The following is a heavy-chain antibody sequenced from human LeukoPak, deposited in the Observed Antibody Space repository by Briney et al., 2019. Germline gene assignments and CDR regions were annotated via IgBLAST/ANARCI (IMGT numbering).Heavy chain of an antibody. CDR1: GYTFTSYA. Sequence: AASVKVSCKASGYTFTSYAMNWVRQAPGQGLEWMGWINTNTGNPTYAQGFTGRFVFSLDTSVSTAYLQISSLKAEDTAVYYCARDHGSGSYFFTYYYYYMDVWGKGTTVTVSS. CDR3: ARDHGSGSYFFTYYYYYMDV. CDR2: INTNTGNP. D-gene: IGHD3-10*01. V-gene: IGHV7-4-1*02. J-gene: IGHJ6*03.